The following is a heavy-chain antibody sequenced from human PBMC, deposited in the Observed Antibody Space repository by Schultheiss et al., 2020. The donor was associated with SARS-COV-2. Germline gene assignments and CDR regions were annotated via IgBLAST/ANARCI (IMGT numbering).Heavy chain of an antibody. J-gene: IGHJ4*02. Sequence: SETLSLTCAVSGGSFSGYYWSWIRQPPGKGLEWVGEINHSGSTNYNSSLKSRVTISVDTSKNQFSLKLSSVTAADTAVYYCARNRQLARRGYSYGFDYWGQGTMVTVSS. V-gene: IGHV4-34*01. D-gene: IGHD5-18*01. CDR2: INHSGST. CDR3: ARNRQLARRGYSYGFDY. CDR1: GGSFSGYY.